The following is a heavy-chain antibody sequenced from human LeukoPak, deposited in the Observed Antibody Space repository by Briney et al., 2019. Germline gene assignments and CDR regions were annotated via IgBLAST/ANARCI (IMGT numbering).Heavy chain of an antibody. CDR2: MNPNSGNT. CDR1: GYTFTSYD. Sequence: ASVKVSCKASGYTFTSYDINWVRQATGQGLEWMGWMNPNSGNTGYVQKFQGRVTITRNTSISTAYMELSSLRSEDTAVYYCARASPGVLRFLEWLSGSYWYFDLWGRGTLVTVSS. J-gene: IGHJ2*01. CDR3: ARASPGVLRFLEWLSGSYWYFDL. V-gene: IGHV1-8*03. D-gene: IGHD3-3*01.